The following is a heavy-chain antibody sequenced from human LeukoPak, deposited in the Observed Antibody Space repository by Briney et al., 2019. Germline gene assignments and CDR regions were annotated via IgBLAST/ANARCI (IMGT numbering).Heavy chain of an antibody. CDR3: ARAQPGGGVYYFDY. CDR2: IYYSGST. CDR1: GGSISSGGYY. V-gene: IGHV4-31*03. J-gene: IGHJ4*02. D-gene: IGHD3-16*01. Sequence: SETLSLARTVSGGSISSGGYYWSWIRQHPGKGLEWIGYIYYSGSTYYNPSLKSRVTISVDTSKNQFSLKLSSVTAADTAVYYCARAQPGGGVYYFDYWGQGTLVTVSS.